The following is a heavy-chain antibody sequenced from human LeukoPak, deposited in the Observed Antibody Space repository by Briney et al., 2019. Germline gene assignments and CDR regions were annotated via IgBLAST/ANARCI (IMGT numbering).Heavy chain of an antibody. CDR1: GFTFSSYS. V-gene: IGHV3-21*01. D-gene: IGHD2-2*02. Sequence: PGGSLRLSCAASGFTFSSYSMNWVRQAPGKGLEWVSSISSSSSYIYYADSVKGRFTISRDNAKNSLYLQMNSLRAEDTAVYYCARDRDCSGTSCYSAFDIWGQGTMVTVSS. J-gene: IGHJ3*02. CDR2: ISSSSSYI. CDR3: ARDRDCSGTSCYSAFDI.